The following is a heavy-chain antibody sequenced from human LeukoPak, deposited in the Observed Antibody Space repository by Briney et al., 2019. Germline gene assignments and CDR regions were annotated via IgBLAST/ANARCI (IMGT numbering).Heavy chain of an antibody. D-gene: IGHD5-18*01. CDR3: AKDQRRGYSYGYLFYYYYMDV. Sequence: GVSLRLSCAASGFTFSIYGMHWVRHAPGKALEGVAFVRYDGSKKLYTNSVKGRFTISRDNSKNTLYLQMNRLRAEDTAVYYCAKDQRRGYSYGYLFYYYYMDVWGKGTTVTISS. CDR2: VRYDGSKK. J-gene: IGHJ6*03. V-gene: IGHV3-30*02. CDR1: GFTFSIYG.